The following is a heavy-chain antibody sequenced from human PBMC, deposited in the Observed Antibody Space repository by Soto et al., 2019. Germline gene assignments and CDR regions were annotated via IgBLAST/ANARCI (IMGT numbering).Heavy chain of an antibody. J-gene: IGHJ6*02. CDR2: IYPGDSDT. D-gene: IGHD3-22*01. CDR1: GYSFTSYW. Sequence: GESLKISCKGSGYSFTSYWIGWVRQMPGKGLEWMGIIYPGDSDTRYSPSFQGQVTISADKSISTAYLQWSSLKASGTAMYYCARLNYYDSSGPLNYGMDVWGQGTTVTVSS. CDR3: ARLNYYDSSGPLNYGMDV. V-gene: IGHV5-51*01.